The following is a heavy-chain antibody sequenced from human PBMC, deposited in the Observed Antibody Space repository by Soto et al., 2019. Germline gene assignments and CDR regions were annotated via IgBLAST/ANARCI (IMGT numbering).Heavy chain of an antibody. D-gene: IGHD3-22*01. Sequence: ASVKLSCKASGYTFTSYDINWVRQATGQGLEWMGWMNPNSGNTNYAQKFQGRVTITRDMSTSTAYMELSSLRSEDTAVDYCAASIYSTMISDYWRQGTLVNAPQ. CDR3: AASIYSTMISDY. V-gene: IGHV1-8*01. J-gene: IGHJ4*02. CDR1: GYTFTSYD. CDR2: MNPNSGNT.